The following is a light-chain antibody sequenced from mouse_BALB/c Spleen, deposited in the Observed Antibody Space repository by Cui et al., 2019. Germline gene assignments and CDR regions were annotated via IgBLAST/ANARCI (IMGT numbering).Light chain of an antibody. CDR3: QQLSSNPLT. CDR2: ATS. Sequence: QCVLSVSPANLSVSPVEKVNITCRASSSVSYMHWYQQKPGSSPKPWIYATSNLASGVPARFSGSGSGNSYSLTISRVEGEDAATYYCQQLSSNPLTFGAGTKLELK. CDR1: SSVSY. V-gene: IGKV4-72*01. J-gene: IGKJ5*01.